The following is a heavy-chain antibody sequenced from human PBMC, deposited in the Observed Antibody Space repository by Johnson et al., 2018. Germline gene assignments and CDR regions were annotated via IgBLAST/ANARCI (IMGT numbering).Heavy chain of an antibody. J-gene: IGHJ4*02. CDR3: ARRRYDTSGYHDY. D-gene: IGHD3-22*01. Sequence: VQLVESGGGLVQPGGSLRLPCEASGFSFSSYGMSWVRRAPGKGLEWVSTVSGSGAYTDYADSVKGRFTISRDNSRNTVFLQMNSLRAGDTAVYYCARRRYDTSGYHDYWGQGTLVTVSS. CDR1: GFSFSSYG. V-gene: IGHV3-23*04. CDR2: VSGSGAYT.